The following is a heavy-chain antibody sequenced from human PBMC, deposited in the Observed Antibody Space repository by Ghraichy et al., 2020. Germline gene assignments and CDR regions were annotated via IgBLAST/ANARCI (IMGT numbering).Heavy chain of an antibody. CDR2: ISGSGGNT. CDR3: AKEASRYSYAEY. D-gene: IGHD5-18*01. J-gene: IGHJ4*02. V-gene: IGHV3-23*01. CDR1: GFTFSNSA. Sequence: GGSLRLSCAASGFTFSNSAMSWVRQAPGKDLEWVSAISGSGGNTYYADSVRGRFTISRDNSKNTLYLQMNSLRAEDTAIYYCAKEASRYSYAEYLGQGTLVTVSS.